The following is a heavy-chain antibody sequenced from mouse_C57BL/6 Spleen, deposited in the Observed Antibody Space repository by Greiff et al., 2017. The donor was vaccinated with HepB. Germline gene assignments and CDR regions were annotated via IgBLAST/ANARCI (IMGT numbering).Heavy chain of an antibody. V-gene: IGHV1-64*01. CDR2: IHPNSGST. CDR1: GYTFTSYW. D-gene: IGHD2-3*01. CDR3: AIDRDGYPWFAY. J-gene: IGHJ3*01. Sequence: QVQLQQPGAELVKPGASVKLSCKASGYTFTSYWMHWVKQRPGQGLEWIGMIHPNSGSTNYNEKFKSKATLTVDKSSSTAYMQLSSLTSEDSAVYYCAIDRDGYPWFAYWGQGTLLTVSA.